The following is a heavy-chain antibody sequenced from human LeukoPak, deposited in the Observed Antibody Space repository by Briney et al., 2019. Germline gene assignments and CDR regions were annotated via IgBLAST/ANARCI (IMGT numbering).Heavy chain of an antibody. V-gene: IGHV3-23*01. Sequence: EGSLRLSCAASGFAFSSYAMSWVRQAPGKGLEWVSAISGSGGSTYYADSVKGRFTISRDNSKNTLYLQMNSLRAEDTAVYYCAKDRTEYSGSYPFDYWGQGTLVTVSS. D-gene: IGHD1-26*01. CDR1: GFAFSSYA. CDR2: ISGSGGST. CDR3: AKDRTEYSGSYPFDY. J-gene: IGHJ4*02.